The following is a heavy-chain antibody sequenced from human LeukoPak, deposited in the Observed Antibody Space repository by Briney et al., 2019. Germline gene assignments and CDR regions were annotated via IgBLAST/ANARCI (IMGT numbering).Heavy chain of an antibody. CDR3: ASTNYYDSSDGGY. Sequence: PGGSLRLSCAASGFTFSSYSMNWVRQAPGKGLEWVSSISSSSSYIYYADSVKGRFTVSRDNAKNSLYLQMNSLRAEDTAVYYCASTNYYDSSDGGYWGQGTLVTVSS. J-gene: IGHJ4*02. V-gene: IGHV3-21*01. CDR1: GFTFSSYS. CDR2: ISSSSSYI. D-gene: IGHD3-22*01.